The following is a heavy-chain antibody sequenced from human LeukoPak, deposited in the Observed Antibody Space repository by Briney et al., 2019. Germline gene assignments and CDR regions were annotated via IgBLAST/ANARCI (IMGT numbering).Heavy chain of an antibody. D-gene: IGHD2-2*01. CDR3: ANGDVPAASEGWFDP. J-gene: IGHJ5*02. CDR1: GFTFSSYA. CDR2: ISGSGGST. Sequence: PGGSLGLSCAASGFTFSSYAMSWVRQAPGKGLEWVSAISGSGGSTYYADSVKGRFTISRDNSKNTLYLQMNSLRAEDTAVYYCANGDVPAASEGWFDPWGQGTLVTVSS. V-gene: IGHV3-23*01.